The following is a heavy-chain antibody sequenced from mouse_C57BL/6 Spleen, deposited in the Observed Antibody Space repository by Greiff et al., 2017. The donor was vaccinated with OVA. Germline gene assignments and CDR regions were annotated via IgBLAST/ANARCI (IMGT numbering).Heavy chain of an antibody. D-gene: IGHD1-1*01. CDR1: GYTFTSYW. Sequence: QVQLQQPGAELVKPGASVKMSCKASGYTFTSYWITWVKQRPGQGLEWIGDIYPGSGSTNYNEKFKSKATLTVDTSSSTAYMQLSSLTSEDSAVYYCARQDIITTVHYYAMDYWGQGTSVTVSS. CDR3: ARQDIITTVHYYAMDY. J-gene: IGHJ4*01. V-gene: IGHV1-55*01. CDR2: IYPGSGST.